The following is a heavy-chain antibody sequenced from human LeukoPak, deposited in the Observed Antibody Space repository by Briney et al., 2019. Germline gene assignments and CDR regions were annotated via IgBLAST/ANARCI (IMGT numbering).Heavy chain of an antibody. CDR1: GGTFSSYA. V-gene: IGHV1-69*04. CDR3: ARDPTVITSSRITIFGVAKSPHNWFDP. J-gene: IGHJ5*02. CDR2: IIPILGIA. D-gene: IGHD3-3*01. Sequence: ASVKVSCKASGGTFSSYAISWVRQAPGQGLEWMGRIIPILGIANYAQKFQGRVTITADKSTSTVYMKLSSLRSEDTAMYYCARDPTVITSSRITIFGVAKSPHNWFDPWGQGTLVIVSS.